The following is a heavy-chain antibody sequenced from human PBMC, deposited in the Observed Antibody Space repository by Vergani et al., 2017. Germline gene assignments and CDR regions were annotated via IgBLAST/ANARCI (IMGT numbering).Heavy chain of an antibody. Sequence: QVQLQESGPGLVKPSQTLSLTCTVSDGSINSGSYHWSWTRQPAGKGLEWIGRIYMSGSTNYNPSLKSRVTISVDTSKNQFSLKLSSVTAADTAVYYCAREYRAKVYSNDYYYGMDVWGQGTTVTVSS. CDR2: IYMSGST. J-gene: IGHJ6*02. CDR1: DGSINSGSYH. D-gene: IGHD5-18*01. CDR3: AREYRAKVYSNDYYYGMDV. V-gene: IGHV4-61*02.